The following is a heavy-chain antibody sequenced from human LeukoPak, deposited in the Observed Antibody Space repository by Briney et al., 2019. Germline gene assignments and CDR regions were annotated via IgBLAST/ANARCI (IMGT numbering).Heavy chain of an antibody. D-gene: IGHD2-2*01. CDR2: IICSGCTT. V-gene: IGHV3-23*01. CDR1: GFTFRTYA. Sequence: GSLRLSCVASGFTFRTYAINLVPQAPGKGLEWVSGIICSGCTTYCADPVKGRFTISRDNSKNTLYLRMISLRAEDTAVYYCAKDGPAPGDYWGQGTLVTVSS. CDR3: AKDGPAPGDY. J-gene: IGHJ4*02.